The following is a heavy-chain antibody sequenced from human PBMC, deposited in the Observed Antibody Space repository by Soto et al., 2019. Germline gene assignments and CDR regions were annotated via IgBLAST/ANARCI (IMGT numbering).Heavy chain of an antibody. Sequence: ASVKVSCKASGYTFTSYGISWVRQAPGQGLEWMGWVSVYNGNTNYAQKLQGRVTMTTDTSTSTAYMELRSLRSDDTAVYYCARVYDFWSGYSNPFDYWGQGTPVTVSS. J-gene: IGHJ4*02. CDR1: GYTFTSYG. CDR3: ARVYDFWSGYSNPFDY. V-gene: IGHV1-18*01. D-gene: IGHD3-3*01. CDR2: VSVYNGNT.